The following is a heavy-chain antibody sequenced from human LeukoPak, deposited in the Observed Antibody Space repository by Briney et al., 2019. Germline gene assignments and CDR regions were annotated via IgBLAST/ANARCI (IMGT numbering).Heavy chain of an antibody. Sequence: SVKVSCKASGGTFSSYAISWVRQAPGQGLEWMGGIIPIFSTANYAQKFQGRVTITADESTSTAYMELSSLRSEDTAVYYCARPRYCSSTSCPDAFDIWGQGTMVTVSS. CDR2: IIPIFSTA. D-gene: IGHD2-2*01. V-gene: IGHV1-69*01. CDR1: GGTFSSYA. CDR3: ARPRYCSSTSCPDAFDI. J-gene: IGHJ3*02.